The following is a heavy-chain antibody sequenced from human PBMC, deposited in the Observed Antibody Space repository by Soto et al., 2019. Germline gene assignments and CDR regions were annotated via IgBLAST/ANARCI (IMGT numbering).Heavy chain of an antibody. J-gene: IGHJ4*02. Sequence: PGGSLRLSCAGSGCIFSNPWMSWVSQAPGKGLEWVGRIRNKADGGTTDYAAPVKGRFIISRDDSKNTLYLQMNSLKTEYTGVYYCSTSTMALLHYWGQGTLVTGSS. D-gene: IGHD5-12*01. CDR3: STSTMALLHY. CDR2: IRNKADGGTT. CDR1: GCIFSNPW. V-gene: IGHV3-15*01.